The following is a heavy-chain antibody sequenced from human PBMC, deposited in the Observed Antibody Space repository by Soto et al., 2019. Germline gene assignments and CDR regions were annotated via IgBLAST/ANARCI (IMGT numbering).Heavy chain of an antibody. Sequence: SETLSLTCTVSGGSISSGGYYWSWIRQHPGKGLEWIGYIYYSGSTYYNPSLKSRVTISVDTSKNQFSPKLSSVTAADTAVYYCASGVYDILTGLPPPDNWGQGTLVTVSS. CDR1: GGSISSGGYY. V-gene: IGHV4-31*03. CDR2: IYYSGST. D-gene: IGHD3-9*01. CDR3: ASGVYDILTGLPPPDN. J-gene: IGHJ4*02.